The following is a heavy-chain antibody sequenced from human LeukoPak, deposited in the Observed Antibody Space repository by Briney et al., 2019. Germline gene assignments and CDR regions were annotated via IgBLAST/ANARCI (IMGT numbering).Heavy chain of an antibody. D-gene: IGHD6-13*01. J-gene: IGHJ4*02. V-gene: IGHV1-2*02. CDR2: INPNSGGT. CDR1: GYTFTGYY. Sequence: ASVKVSCKASGYTFTGYYMHWVRLAPGQGLEWMGWINPNSGGTNYAQKFQGRVTMTRDTSISTAYMELSRLRSDDTAVYYCARGLGAAAAIIDYWGQGTLVTVSS. CDR3: ARGLGAAAAIIDY.